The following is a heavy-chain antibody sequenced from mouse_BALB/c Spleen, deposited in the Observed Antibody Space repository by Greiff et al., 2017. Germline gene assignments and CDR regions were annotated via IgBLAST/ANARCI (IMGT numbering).Heavy chain of an antibody. CDR3: ARHGHYYGYDAMDY. CDR2: ISSGGSYT. Sequence: EVNVVESGGDLVKPGGSLKLSCAASGFTFSSYGMSWVRQTPDKRLEWVATISSGGSYTYYPDSVKGRFTISRDNAKNTLYLQMSSLKSEDTAMYYCARHGHYYGYDAMDYWGQGTSVTVSS. V-gene: IGHV5-6*01. D-gene: IGHD1-2*01. J-gene: IGHJ4*01. CDR1: GFTFSSYG.